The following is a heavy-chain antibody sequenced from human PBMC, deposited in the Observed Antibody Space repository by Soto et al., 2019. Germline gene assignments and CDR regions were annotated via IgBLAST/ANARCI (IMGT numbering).Heavy chain of an antibody. V-gene: IGHV1-46*01. D-gene: IGHD5-12*01. Sequence: PGESLKISCKASGYTFTSYYMHWVRQAPGQGLEWMGIINPSGGSTSYAQKFQGRVTMTRDTSTSTVYMELSSLRSEDTAVYYCARGPSVKNSGYDFGPFDYWGQGTLVTVSS. CDR1: GYTFTSYY. J-gene: IGHJ4*02. CDR3: ARGPSVKNSGYDFGPFDY. CDR2: INPSGGST.